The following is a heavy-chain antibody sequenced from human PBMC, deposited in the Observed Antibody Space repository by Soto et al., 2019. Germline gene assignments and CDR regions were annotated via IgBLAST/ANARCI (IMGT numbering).Heavy chain of an antibody. CDR1: AGTFSSYA. CDR3: ARGVRMSIAAAENYGMDV. D-gene: IGHD6-13*01. V-gene: IGHV1-69*13. Sequence: SVKVSCKASAGTFSSYAISWVRQAPGQGLEWMGGIIPIFGTANYAQKFQGRVTITADESTSTAYMELSSLRSEDTAVYYCARGVRMSIAAAENYGMDVWGQGTTVTVSS. J-gene: IGHJ6*02. CDR2: IIPIFGTA.